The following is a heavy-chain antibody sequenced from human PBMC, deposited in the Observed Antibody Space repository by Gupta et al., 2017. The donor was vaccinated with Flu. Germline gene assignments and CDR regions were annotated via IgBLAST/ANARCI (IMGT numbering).Heavy chain of an antibody. J-gene: IGHJ4*02. CDR3: AKDRPVTSSSQIDY. D-gene: IGHD6-6*01. V-gene: IGHV3-23*01. CDR1: GFTCGKYA. CDR2: IGSSGTDT. Sequence: EVQLLECGGGLVQPGGSVRRYCGGCGFTCGKYAMIWVLQAPGKGLEWVSVIGSSGTDTYYADSLKGRFTISRDNSKSTLYLQMNSLRAEDTAVYYCAKDRPVTSSSQIDYWGRGTLVTVSS.